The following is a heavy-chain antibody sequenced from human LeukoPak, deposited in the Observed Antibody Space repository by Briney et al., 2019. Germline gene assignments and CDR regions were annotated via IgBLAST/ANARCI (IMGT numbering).Heavy chain of an antibody. CDR3: ANSWIQLWTPLV. D-gene: IGHD5-18*01. CDR2: ISSSGSYI. J-gene: IGHJ4*02. CDR1: GFTFSSYS. V-gene: IGHV3-21*01. Sequence: NSGGSLRLSCAASGFTFSSYSMNWVRQAPGKGLEWVSSISSSGSYIYYADSVKGRFTISRDNAKNSVYLQMNSLRAEDTAVYYCANSWIQLWTPLVWGQGTLVTVSS.